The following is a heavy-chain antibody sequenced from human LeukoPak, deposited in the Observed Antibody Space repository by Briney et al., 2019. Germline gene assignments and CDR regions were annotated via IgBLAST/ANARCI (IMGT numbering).Heavy chain of an antibody. CDR2: IYYSGST. CDR3: ASLGYCSSTSCLALDY. Sequence: SETLSLTCTVSGGSISSYYWSWIRQPPGKGLEWIGYIYYSGSTNYNPSLKSRVTIPVDTSKNQFSLKPSSVTAADTAVYYCASLGYCSSTSCLALDYWGQGTLVTVSS. CDR1: GGSISSYY. J-gene: IGHJ4*02. D-gene: IGHD2-2*01. V-gene: IGHV4-59*01.